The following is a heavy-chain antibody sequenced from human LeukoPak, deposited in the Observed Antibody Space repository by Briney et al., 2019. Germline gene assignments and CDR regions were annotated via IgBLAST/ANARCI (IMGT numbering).Heavy chain of an antibody. CDR1: GGSISSYY. CDR2: IYYSGST. Sequence: PSETLSLTCTVSGGSISSYYWSWIRQPPGKGLEWIGYIYYSGSTNCNPSLKSRVTISVDTSKDQFSLKLSSVTAADTAVYYCARVRGYRDGYNHPFDYWGQGTLVTVSS. CDR3: ARVRGYRDGYNHPFDY. V-gene: IGHV4-59*01. D-gene: IGHD5-24*01. J-gene: IGHJ4*02.